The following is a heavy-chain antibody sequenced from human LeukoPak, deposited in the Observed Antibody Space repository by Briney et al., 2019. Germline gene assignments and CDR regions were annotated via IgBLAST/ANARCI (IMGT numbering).Heavy chain of an antibody. D-gene: IGHD3-3*01. CDR2: VYYSGTT. J-gene: IGHJ5*02. CDR1: GGSINSDF. Sequence: SETLSLTCTVSGGSINSDFWTWVRQPPGQGLEWIRNVYYSGTTNYNPSLKSRVSISVDTSKSQFFLKLTSVTAADTAVYYCAREVVLLSTFGVAPRGTWVDPWGQGTLVTVSS. V-gene: IGHV4-59*01. CDR3: AREVVLLSTFGVAPRGTWVDP.